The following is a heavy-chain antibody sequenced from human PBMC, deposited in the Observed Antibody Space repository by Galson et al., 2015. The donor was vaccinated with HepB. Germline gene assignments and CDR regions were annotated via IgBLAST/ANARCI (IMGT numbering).Heavy chain of an antibody. Sequence: SEPLSLTCTVSGGSISTYYWSWIRQPPGKRLEWIGCIYYSGGTNYNPSLKKRFTISVDTSKNQFSLHLTSVTAADTAVYYCARGDPSRTWDFDSWGQGTLVTVSS. J-gene: IGHJ4*02. CDR2: IYYSGGT. V-gene: IGHV4-59*01. CDR3: ARGDPSRTWDFDS. CDR1: GGSISTYY. D-gene: IGHD1-7*01.